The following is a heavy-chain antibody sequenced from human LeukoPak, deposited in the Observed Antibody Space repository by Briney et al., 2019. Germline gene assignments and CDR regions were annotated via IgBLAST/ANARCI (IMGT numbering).Heavy chain of an antibody. CDR2: MFYRGST. J-gene: IGHJ6*02. Sequence: PSETLSLTCSVSGVSISTSTNYWAWIRQPPGKGLEWIGSMFYRGSTYYNPSLRSRVTISVDTSKNQFSLKLSSVTAADTAVYYCARDGTVTTTGNGMDVWGQGTTVTVSS. D-gene: IGHD4-17*01. V-gene: IGHV4-39*02. CDR3: ARDGTVTTTGNGMDV. CDR1: GVSISTSTNY.